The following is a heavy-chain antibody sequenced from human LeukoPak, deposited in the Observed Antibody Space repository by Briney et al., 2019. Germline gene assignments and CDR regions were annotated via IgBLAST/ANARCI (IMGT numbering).Heavy chain of an antibody. J-gene: IGHJ3*02. V-gene: IGHV4-39*02. CDR1: GGSISSSSYY. Sequence: PSETLSLTCTVSGGSISSSSYYWGCIRQPPGKGLEWIGSIYYSGSTYYNPSLKSRVTISVDTSKNQFSLKLSSVTAADTAVYFRAGEGIRYFDTDAFDIWGQGTMVTVSS. CDR2: IYYSGST. CDR3: AGEGIRYFDTDAFDI. D-gene: IGHD3-9*01.